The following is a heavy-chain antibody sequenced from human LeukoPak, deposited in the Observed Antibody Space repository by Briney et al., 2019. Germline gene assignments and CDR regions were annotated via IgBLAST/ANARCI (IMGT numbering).Heavy chain of an antibody. CDR3: EGGSYSSAY. D-gene: IGHD1-26*01. CDR2: ISYDGSDK. V-gene: IGHV3-30*03. J-gene: IGHJ4*02. CDR1: GFSFSDYA. Sequence: PGRSLRLSCAASGFSFSDYAMHWVRQAPGKGLEWVAAISYDGSDKYYVDSVKGRFLISRDNSKNTLYLHMNSLRPEDTAIYYCEGGSYSSAYWGQGTLVTVSS.